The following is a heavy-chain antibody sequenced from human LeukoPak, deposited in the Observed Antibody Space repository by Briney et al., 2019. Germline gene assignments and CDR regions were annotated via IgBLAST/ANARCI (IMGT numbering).Heavy chain of an antibody. CDR2: IHPNSGGT. CDR1: GYTFTGYY. D-gene: IGHD5-12*01. V-gene: IGHV1-2*02. CDR3: AREWEISGYDCFDY. Sequence: ASVKVSCKASGYTFTGYYMHWVRQAPGQGLEWMGWIHPNSGGTRYAQQFQGRVTMTRDTSISTIYLEVSWLRSDDTAVYFCAREWEISGYDCFDYWGQGTLVSVPS. J-gene: IGHJ4*02.